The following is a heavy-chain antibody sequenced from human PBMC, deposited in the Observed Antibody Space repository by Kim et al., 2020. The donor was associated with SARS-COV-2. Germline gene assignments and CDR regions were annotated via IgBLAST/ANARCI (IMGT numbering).Heavy chain of an antibody. Sequence: GGSLRLSCAASGFTVSSNYMSWVRQAPGKGLEWVAVIYSGGSTYYEDSVKGRFTISRDNSKNTLYLQMNSLRAEDTAVYYCARGLRLQDQTTGPGLGNIVVPDAFDIWGQGTMVTVSS. V-gene: IGHV3-53*01. CDR3: ARGLRLQDQTTGPGLGNIVVPDAFDI. J-gene: IGHJ3*02. CDR2: IYSGGST. D-gene: IGHD4-17*01. CDR1: GFTVSSNY.